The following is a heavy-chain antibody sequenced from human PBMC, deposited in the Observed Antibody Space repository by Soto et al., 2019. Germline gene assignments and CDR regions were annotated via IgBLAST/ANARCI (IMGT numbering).Heavy chain of an antibody. CDR1: ADSFSSYG. D-gene: IGHD3-3*01. V-gene: IGHV1-69*01. J-gene: IGHJ4*02. Sequence: QVQLVQSGAEVKEPGSAVKVSCKAPADSFSSYGISCVRQAPGQGLEWMGGIIPIFGTTNYAEKFQGRVTITADEYTNTAYMELRSLRSEDTALYYCARVFPDGWVEPGVVRGYLDTWGRGTLVTVSS. CDR2: IIPIFGTT. CDR3: ARVFPDGWVEPGVVRGYLDT.